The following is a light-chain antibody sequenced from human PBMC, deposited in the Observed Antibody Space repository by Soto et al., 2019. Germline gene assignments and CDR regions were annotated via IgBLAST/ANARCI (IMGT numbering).Light chain of an antibody. J-gene: IGLJ1*01. CDR1: SSDIGAYIY. CDR2: EVS. Sequence: QSALTQPPSASGSPGQSVTISCTGTSSDIGAYIYVSWYQQHPGKAPKLMISEVSRRPSGVPERFSGSKSGNTASLTVSGLQADDEAHYYCSSYAGSNTFVFGTGTKVTVL. V-gene: IGLV2-8*01. CDR3: SSYAGSNTFV.